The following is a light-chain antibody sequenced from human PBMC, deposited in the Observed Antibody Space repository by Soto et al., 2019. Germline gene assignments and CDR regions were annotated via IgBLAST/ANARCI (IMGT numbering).Light chain of an antibody. CDR3: QQTDSFPIT. CDR2: TAS. V-gene: IGKV1-12*01. Sequence: DIQMTQSPSSVTASVGDRVTITCRASQDIITWLAWYQQKPGKAPNLLIYTASNLQSGVPSRFSGSGSGTHFTLTISSLQPEDFGTYYCQQTDSFPITFGQGTHWRL. J-gene: IGKJ5*01. CDR1: QDIITW.